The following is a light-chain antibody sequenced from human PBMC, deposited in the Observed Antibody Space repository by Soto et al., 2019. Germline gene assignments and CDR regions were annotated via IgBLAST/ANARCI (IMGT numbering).Light chain of an antibody. CDR2: DAS. V-gene: IGKV3-11*01. J-gene: IGKJ3*01. CDR3: QQLSNWPRT. Sequence: EIVLTPSPATLSLSPGERATLSCRASQSVSGYLAWYQQKPGQAPRLLIYDASNRATGIPARFSGSGSGTDFTLTISSLEPEDFAVYYCQQLSNWPRTFGPGTKVDIK. CDR1: QSVSGY.